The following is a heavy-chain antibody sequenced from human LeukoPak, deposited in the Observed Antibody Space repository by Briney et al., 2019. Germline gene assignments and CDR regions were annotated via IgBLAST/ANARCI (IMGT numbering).Heavy chain of an antibody. CDR1: GGSISSSSYY. Sequence: PSETLSLTCTVSGGSISSSSYYWSWIRQPAGKGLEWIGRIYTSGSTNYNPSLKSRVTISVDTSKNQFSLKLSSVTAADTAVYYCARENLLMTTVTPSSHPSVVWFDPWGQGTLVTVSS. D-gene: IGHD4-17*01. CDR2: IYTSGST. J-gene: IGHJ5*02. V-gene: IGHV4-61*02. CDR3: ARENLLMTTVTPSSHPSVVWFDP.